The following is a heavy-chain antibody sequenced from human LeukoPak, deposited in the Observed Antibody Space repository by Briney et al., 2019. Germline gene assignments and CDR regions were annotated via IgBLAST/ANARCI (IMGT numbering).Heavy chain of an antibody. D-gene: IGHD3-16*02. CDR1: GGTFSSYA. Sequence: ASVKVSCKASGGTFSSYAISWVRQAPGQGLEWMGGIIPIFGTANYAQKFQGRVTITADESTSTAYMELSSLRSEDTAVYYCARAGVLRFLDDVWGSYRYAGFDYWGQGTLVTVSS. V-gene: IGHV1-69*13. CDR3: ARAGVLRFLDDVWGSYRYAGFDY. CDR2: IIPIFGTA. J-gene: IGHJ4*02.